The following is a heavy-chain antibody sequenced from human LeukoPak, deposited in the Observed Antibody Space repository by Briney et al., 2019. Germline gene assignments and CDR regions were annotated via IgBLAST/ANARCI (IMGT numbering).Heavy chain of an antibody. V-gene: IGHV1-2*02. CDR2: INPNSGGT. J-gene: IGHJ3*01. Sequence: GASVSVSCRASGYTFTGYYMHWVPQAPGQGLEWMGWINPNSGGTNYAETFQGRVTITRATSISTAYMELSSLRSDATAVYFCARVGQDLDELLVFDAFHLWGQGTMVAVSS. CDR3: ARVGQDLDELLVFDAFHL. D-gene: IGHD2-8*02. CDR1: GYTFTGYY.